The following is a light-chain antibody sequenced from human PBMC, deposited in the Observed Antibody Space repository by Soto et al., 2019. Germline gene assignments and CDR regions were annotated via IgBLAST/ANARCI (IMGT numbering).Light chain of an antibody. CDR3: QQYGSSSYT. CDR2: GTS. J-gene: IGKJ2*01. Sequence: EIVLTQSPGTLSLSPGERATLSCRASQSVSRSYLAWYQQNPGQPPSLLIYGTSSRATGIPDRFSGSGSGTDFTLTISRLEPEDFAVYYCQQYGSSSYTFGQGTKLEIK. CDR1: QSVSRSY. V-gene: IGKV3-20*01.